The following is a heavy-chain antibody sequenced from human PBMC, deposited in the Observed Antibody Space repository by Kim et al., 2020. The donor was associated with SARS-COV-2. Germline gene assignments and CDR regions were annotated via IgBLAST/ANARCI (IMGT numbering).Heavy chain of an antibody. CDR1: GFTFTSYA. D-gene: IGHD7-27*01. CDR2: ISGRGGST. CDR3: AKGGELGT. Sequence: GGSLRLSCAASGFTFTSYAMSWVRQAPGKGLEWVSIISGRGGSTSYVDSVKGRFTISRDNSKNTLYLQMNSLRAEDTAVYYCAKGGELGTWGQGTLVTVS. J-gene: IGHJ5*02. V-gene: IGHV3-23*01.